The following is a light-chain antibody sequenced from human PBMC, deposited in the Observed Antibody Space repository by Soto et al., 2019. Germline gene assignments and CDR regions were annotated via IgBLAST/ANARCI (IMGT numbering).Light chain of an antibody. CDR2: DAS. CDR1: QSISSW. J-gene: IGKJ1*01. Sequence: DIQMTQSPSTLSASVGDRVTITCRASQSISSWLAWYQQKPGKAPKLLIYDASTLESGAPSRFSGSGSGTELTLTISSLQPDDFATYYCQHYKMYSPWTFGQGTKVDIK. V-gene: IGKV1-5*01. CDR3: QHYKMYSPWT.